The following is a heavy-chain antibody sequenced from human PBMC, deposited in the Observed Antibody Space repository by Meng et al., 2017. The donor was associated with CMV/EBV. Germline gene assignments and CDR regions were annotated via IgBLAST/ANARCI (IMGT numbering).Heavy chain of an antibody. CDR2: IYYSGST. D-gene: IGHD2-2*01. Sequence: SETLSLTCTVSGGSISSSSYYWGWIRQPPGKGLEWIGSIYYSGSTYYNPSLKSRVTISVDTSKNQFSLKLSSVTAADTAVYYCASARGYCSSTSCYGPRGLNYWGQGTLVTVSS. V-gene: IGHV4-39*07. CDR3: ASARGYCSSTSCYGPRGLNY. J-gene: IGHJ4*02. CDR1: GGSISSSSYY.